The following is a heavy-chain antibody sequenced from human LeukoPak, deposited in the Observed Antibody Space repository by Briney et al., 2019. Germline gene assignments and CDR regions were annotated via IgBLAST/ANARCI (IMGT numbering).Heavy chain of an antibody. V-gene: IGHV3-30-3*01. CDR3: ARDMSPYGGNRYYYYYGMDV. J-gene: IGHJ6*02. D-gene: IGHD4-23*01. CDR2: ISYDGGNK. Sequence: GRSLRLSCAASGFTFSSYAMHWVRQAPGKGLEWVAVISYDGGNKYYADSVKGRFTISRDNSKNTLYLQMNSLRAENTAVYYCARDMSPYGGNRYYYYYGMDVWGQGTTVTVSS. CDR1: GFTFSSYA.